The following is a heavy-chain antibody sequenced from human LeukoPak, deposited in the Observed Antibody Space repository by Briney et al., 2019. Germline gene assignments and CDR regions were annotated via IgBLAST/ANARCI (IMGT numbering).Heavy chain of an antibody. J-gene: IGHJ4*02. D-gene: IGHD1-26*01. Sequence: GGSLRLSCTASGLSFSSYAMSWVRQAPGKGREWGSGINGNGGYSYNADSVKGRFTLSRDNSKNTLSLQMDSLRAEDTAVYYCAKQRAIYLDFDYWGQGTLVTVSS. V-gene: IGHV3-23*01. CDR1: GLSFSSYA. CDR3: AKQRAIYLDFDY. CDR2: INGNGGYS.